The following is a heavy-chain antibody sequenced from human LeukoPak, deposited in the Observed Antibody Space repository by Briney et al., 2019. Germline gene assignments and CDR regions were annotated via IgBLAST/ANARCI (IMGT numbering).Heavy chain of an antibody. J-gene: IGHJ4*02. CDR3: AKLSPYGGIGY. Sequence: PGGSLRLSCAASGFTVSSNYMSWVRQAPGKGLEWVSVIYSGGSTYCADSVKGRFTIFRDNSKNTLFLHMNSLRAEDTAVYYCAKLSPYGGIGYWGQGTLVPVSS. CDR2: IYSGGST. V-gene: IGHV3-53*01. D-gene: IGHD4-23*01. CDR1: GFTVSSNY.